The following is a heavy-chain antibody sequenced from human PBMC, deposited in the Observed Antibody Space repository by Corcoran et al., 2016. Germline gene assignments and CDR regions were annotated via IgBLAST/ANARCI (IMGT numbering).Heavy chain of an antibody. CDR2: ISSSSSYI. V-gene: IGHV3-21*04. Sequence: EVQLVESGGGLVKPGGPLRLSCAASGFTFSSYSMNWVRQAPGKGLEWVSSISSSSSYIYYADSVKGRFTISRDNAKNSLYLQMNSLKTEDTAVYYCTRHDPRTSRVAVAGMRFDPWGQGTLVTVSS. D-gene: IGHD6-19*01. J-gene: IGHJ5*02. CDR1: GFTFSSYS. CDR3: TRHDPRTSRVAVAGMRFDP.